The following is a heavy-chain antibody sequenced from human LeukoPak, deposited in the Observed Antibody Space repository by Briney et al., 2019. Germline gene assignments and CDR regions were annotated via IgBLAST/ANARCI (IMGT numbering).Heavy chain of an antibody. CDR1: GFTFSSYA. CDR3: ARDEIVVVITGAFDI. V-gene: IGHV3-30*04. J-gene: IGHJ3*02. CDR2: ISYDGSNK. D-gene: IGHD3-22*01. Sequence: GRSLRLSCAASGFTFSSYAMHCVRQAPGKGLEWVAVISYDGSNKYYADSVKGRFTISRDNSKNTLYLQMNSLRAEDTAVYYCARDEIVVVITGAFDIWGQGTMVTVSS.